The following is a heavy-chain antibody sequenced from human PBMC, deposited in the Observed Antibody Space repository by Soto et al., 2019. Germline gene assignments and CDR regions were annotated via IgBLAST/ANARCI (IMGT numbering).Heavy chain of an antibody. V-gene: IGHV1-46*03. J-gene: IGHJ4*02. CDR2: VNPSGGHT. CDR3: ARGGHVVVVTAALDY. D-gene: IGHD2-21*02. Sequence: QVQLMQSGAEVKKPGASVKVSCKASGDTFTDYYIHWVRQAPGQGLEWMGTVNPSGGHTTYAQHFLGRVTMTRDTCTSTLYMELTSLTSDDPAIYYCARGGHVVVVTAALDYWGQGTLVTVSS. CDR1: GDTFTDYY.